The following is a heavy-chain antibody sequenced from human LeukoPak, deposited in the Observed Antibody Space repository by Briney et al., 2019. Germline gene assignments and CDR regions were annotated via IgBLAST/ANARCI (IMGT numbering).Heavy chain of an antibody. V-gene: IGHV4-59*01. CDR1: GGSISSYY. CDR3: ARGPSRPYSSSPPGAFDI. J-gene: IGHJ3*02. D-gene: IGHD6-6*01. CDR2: IYYSGST. Sequence: PSETLSLTCTVSGGSISSYYWSWIRQPPGKGLEWIGYIYYSGSTNYNPSLKSRVTISVDTSKNQFSLKLSSVTAADTAVYYCARGPSRPYSSSPPGAFDIWGQGTMVTVSS.